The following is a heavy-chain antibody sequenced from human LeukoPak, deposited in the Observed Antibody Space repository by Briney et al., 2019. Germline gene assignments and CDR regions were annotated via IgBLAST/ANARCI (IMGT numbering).Heavy chain of an antibody. D-gene: IGHD3-22*01. J-gene: IGHJ4*02. CDR3: ARGDSSGSLGY. Sequence: GGSLRLSCADSGFTFSSYVMTWVRQAPGKGLEWVSAISGSGDNTDYADSVKGRFTISRDNSKNTLYLQMNSLRAEDTAVYYCARGDSSGSLGYWGQGTLVTVSS. CDR2: ISGSGDNT. CDR1: GFTFSSYV. V-gene: IGHV3-23*01.